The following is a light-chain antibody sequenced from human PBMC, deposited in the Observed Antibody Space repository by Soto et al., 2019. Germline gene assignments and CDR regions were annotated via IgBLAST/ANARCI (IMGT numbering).Light chain of an antibody. J-gene: IGKJ1*01. Sequence: EIVMTQSPATLSVSPGETVTLSCRASQSVSIDLAWYQQKPGQSPRLLISAASTRATGIPARFSGSGSGTEFTLTISSLQDEDFAVYYCQQYYYWLDVTFGQGTKVEI. CDR2: AAS. CDR1: QSVSID. V-gene: IGKV3-15*01. CDR3: QQYYYWLDVT.